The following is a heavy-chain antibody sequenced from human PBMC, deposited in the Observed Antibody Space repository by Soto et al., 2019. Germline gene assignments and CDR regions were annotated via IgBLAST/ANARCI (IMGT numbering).Heavy chain of an antibody. CDR3: AIYVRKSRSYMWRYYCHY. CDR1: DGSSGSRSGY. CDR2: IYYSGST. Sequence: TRSVADGSSGSRSGYCIMKKKPPGKGLEWIASIYYSGSTFYNPSLKSRVTMSVDTSKNQFSLNLRSVTAADTAVYYCAIYVRKSRSYMWRYYCHYWGKGTLVT. V-gene: IGHV4-39*01. D-gene: IGHD6-6*01. J-gene: IGHJ4*02.